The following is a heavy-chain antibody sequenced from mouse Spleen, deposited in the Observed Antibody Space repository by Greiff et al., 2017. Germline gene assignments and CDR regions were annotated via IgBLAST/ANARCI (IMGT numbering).Heavy chain of an antibody. CDR1: GFSLTSYG. CDR3: ASTTVVAYYAMDY. V-gene: IGHV2-2*01. D-gene: IGHD1-1*01. CDR2: IWSGGST. Sequence: VKVVESGPGLVQPSQSLSITCTVSGFSLTSYGVHWVRQSPGNGLEWLGVIWSGGSTDYNAAFISRLSISKDNSKSQVFFKMNSLQADDTAIYYCASTTVVAYYAMDYWGQGTSVTVSS. J-gene: IGHJ4*01.